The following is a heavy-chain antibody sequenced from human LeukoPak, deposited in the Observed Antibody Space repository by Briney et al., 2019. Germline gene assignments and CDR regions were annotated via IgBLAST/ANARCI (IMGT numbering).Heavy chain of an antibody. CDR1: GGSISTSNYY. D-gene: IGHD5-18*01. CDR2: IFYSGST. V-gene: IGHV4-39*07. Sequence: SETLSLTCTVSGGSISTSNYYWGWIRQPPGKGLEWIGNIFYSGSTYYSPSVKSRVTISVDTSKNQFSLKLSSVTAADTAVYYCARDLSEVEYSYGFNYFDYWGQGTLVTVSS. J-gene: IGHJ4*02. CDR3: ARDLSEVEYSYGFNYFDY.